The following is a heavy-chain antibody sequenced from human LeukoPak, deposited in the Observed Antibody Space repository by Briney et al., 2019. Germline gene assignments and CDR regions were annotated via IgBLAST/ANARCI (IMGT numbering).Heavy chain of an antibody. J-gene: IGHJ6*02. Sequence: RGSLRLSCAASGFTVSSNYMSWVRQAPGKGLEWVSVIYSGGSTYYADSVKGRFTISRDNSKNTLYLQMNSLRAEDTAVYYCARRRTKNFDWTPYYYGMDVWGQGTTVTVSS. CDR3: ARRRTKNFDWTPYYYGMDV. CDR2: IYSGGST. CDR1: GFTVSSNY. D-gene: IGHD3-9*01. V-gene: IGHV3-66*04.